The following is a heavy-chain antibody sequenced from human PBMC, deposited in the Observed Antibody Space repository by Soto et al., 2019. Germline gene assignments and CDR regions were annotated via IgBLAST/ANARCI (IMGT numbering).Heavy chain of an antibody. J-gene: IGHJ4*02. Sequence: QVQLVESGGGVVQPGRSLRLSCAASGFTFSSYAMHWVRQAPGKGLEWVAVISYDGSNKYYADSVKGRFTISRDNSQNKLYLQMPSLRAEDTAVYYCARDKAPYSSGWHNRHFDYWGQGTLVTVSS. CDR3: ARDKAPYSSGWHNRHFDY. D-gene: IGHD6-19*01. CDR2: ISYDGSNK. V-gene: IGHV3-30-3*01. CDR1: GFTFSSYA.